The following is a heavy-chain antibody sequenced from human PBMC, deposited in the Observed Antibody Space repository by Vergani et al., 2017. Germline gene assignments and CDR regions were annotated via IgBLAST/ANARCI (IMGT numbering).Heavy chain of an antibody. J-gene: IGHJ6*02. CDR2: IYYSGST. Sequence: QVQLQESGPGLVKPSQTLSLTCTVSGGSISSGGYYWSWIRQHPGKGLEWIGYIYYSGSTYYNPSLKSRVTISVDTSKNQFSLKLSSVTAADTAVYYCAKDXRVRVSSDLEWSHLHTFYYYYGMDVWGQGTTVTVSS. CDR3: AKDXRVRVSSDLEWSHLHTFYYYYGMDV. D-gene: IGHD3-3*01. CDR1: GGSISSGGYY. V-gene: IGHV4-31*03.